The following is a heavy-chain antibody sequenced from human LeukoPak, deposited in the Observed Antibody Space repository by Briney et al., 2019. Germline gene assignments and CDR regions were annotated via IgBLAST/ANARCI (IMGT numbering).Heavy chain of an antibody. V-gene: IGHV1-8*01. CDR1: GYTFTSYD. CDR3: AREGRWLVRVGYFYYMDV. Sequence: ASVKVSCKASGYTFTSYDINWVRQATGQGLEWMGWMNPNSGNTSYAQKLQDRVTMTTDTSTRTAYMELRSLRSDDTAVYYCAREGRWLVRVGYFYYMDVWGKGTTVIISS. J-gene: IGHJ6*03. CDR2: MNPNSGNT. D-gene: IGHD6-19*01.